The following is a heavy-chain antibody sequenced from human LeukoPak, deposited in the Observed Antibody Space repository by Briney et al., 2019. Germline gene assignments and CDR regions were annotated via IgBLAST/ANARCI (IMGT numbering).Heavy chain of an antibody. CDR3: ARAKYYYDSWGTSPWAVDNWFDP. CDR1: GYTLTELS. J-gene: IGHJ5*02. Sequence: GALVKVSCKVSGYTLTELSMHWVRQAPGKGLEWMGGFDPEDGETIYAQKFQGRVTMTEDTSTDTAYMELSSLRSEDTAVYYCARAKYYYDSWGTSPWAVDNWFDPWGQGTLVTVSS. D-gene: IGHD3-22*01. V-gene: IGHV1-24*01. CDR2: FDPEDGET.